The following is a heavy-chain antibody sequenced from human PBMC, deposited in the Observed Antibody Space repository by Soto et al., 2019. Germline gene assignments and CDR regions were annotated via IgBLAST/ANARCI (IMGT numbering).Heavy chain of an antibody. CDR1: GYSISSGYY. Sequence: SETLSLTCAVSGYSISSGYYWGWIRQPPGKGLEWIGSIFHGGITYYNPSLKSRVTISVDTSKNQFSLNLSSVTAADTAVYFCARDYGYCSSSTCRDYWGQGTLVTVSS. J-gene: IGHJ4*02. CDR2: IFHGGIT. V-gene: IGHV4-38-2*02. D-gene: IGHD2-2*01. CDR3: ARDYGYCSSSTCRDY.